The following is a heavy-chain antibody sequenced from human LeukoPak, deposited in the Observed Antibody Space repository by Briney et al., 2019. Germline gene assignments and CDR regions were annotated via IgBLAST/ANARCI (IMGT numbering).Heavy chain of an antibody. D-gene: IGHD2-2*01. CDR1: GYTFTGYY. V-gene: IGHV1-2*02. Sequence: ASVKVSCKASGYTFTGYYMHWVRQAPGQGLEWMGWINPNSGGTNYAQKFQGRVTMTRDTPISTAYMELSRLRSDDTAVYYCARDRGSEYCSSTSCYHYYYYMDVWGKGTTVTVSS. CDR3: ARDRGSEYCSSTSCYHYYYYMDV. CDR2: INPNSGGT. J-gene: IGHJ6*03.